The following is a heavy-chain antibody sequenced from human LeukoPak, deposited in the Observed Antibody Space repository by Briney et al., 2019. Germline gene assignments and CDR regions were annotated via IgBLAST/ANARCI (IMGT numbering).Heavy chain of an antibody. D-gene: IGHD3-10*01. CDR1: GGTFSSYA. J-gene: IGHJ6*04. CDR2: IIPIFGTA. CDR3: ARAYTYYYGSGSYTYYGMDV. V-gene: IGHV1-69*13. Sequence: GASVKVSRKASGGTFSSYAISWVRQAPGQGLEWMGGIIPIFGTANYAQKFQGRVTITADESTSTAYMELSSLRSEDTAVYYCARAYTYYYGSGSYTYYGMDVWGKGTTVTVSS.